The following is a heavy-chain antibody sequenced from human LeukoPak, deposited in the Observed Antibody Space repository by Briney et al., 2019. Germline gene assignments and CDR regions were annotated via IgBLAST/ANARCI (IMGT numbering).Heavy chain of an antibody. Sequence: ASVKVSCKVSGYTLTELSMHWVRQAPGKGLEWMGGFDPEDGETIYAQKFQGRVTITADESTSTAYMELSSLRSEDTAVYYCARVNYYDSSGYYYAAFDIWGQGTMVTVSS. CDR3: ARVNYYDSSGYYYAAFDI. V-gene: IGHV1-24*01. CDR2: FDPEDGET. J-gene: IGHJ3*02. D-gene: IGHD3-22*01. CDR1: GYTLTELS.